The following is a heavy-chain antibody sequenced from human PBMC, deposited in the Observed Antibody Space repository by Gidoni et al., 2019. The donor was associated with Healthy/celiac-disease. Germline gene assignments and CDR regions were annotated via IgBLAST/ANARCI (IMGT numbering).Heavy chain of an antibody. D-gene: IGHD3-3*01. CDR1: GFTFSSYA. CDR3: ASLAQGVVIPY. J-gene: IGHJ4*02. V-gene: IGHV3-30-3*01. Sequence: QVQLVESGGGVVQPGRSLRLSCAPSGFTFSSYAMHWVRQAPGKGLEWVAVISYDGSNKYYADSVKGRFTISRDNSKNTLYLQMNSLRAEDTAVYYWASLAQGVVIPYWGQGTLVTVSS. CDR2: ISYDGSNK.